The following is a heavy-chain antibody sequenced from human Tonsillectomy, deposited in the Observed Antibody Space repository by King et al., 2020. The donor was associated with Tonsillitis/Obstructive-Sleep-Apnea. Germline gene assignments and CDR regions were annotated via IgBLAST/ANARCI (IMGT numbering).Heavy chain of an antibody. D-gene: IGHD5-12*01. V-gene: IGHV3-64*01. J-gene: IGHJ4*02. Sequence: QLVQSGGGLVQPGGSLRLSCAASGFTFSSYAMHWVRQAPGKGLEYVSAIGSNGVNTYYANSVKGRFTISRDNSKNTLYLQMGSLRAEDMDVYYCARVGESGYFDYWGQGTLVTVSS. CDR2: IGSNGVNT. CDR1: GFTFSSYA. CDR3: ARVGESGYFDY.